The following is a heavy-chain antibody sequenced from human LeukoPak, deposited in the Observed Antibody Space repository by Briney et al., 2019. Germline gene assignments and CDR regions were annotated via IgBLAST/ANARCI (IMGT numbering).Heavy chain of an antibody. Sequence: SETLSLTCTVSGGSISSYYWSWIRQPPGKGLEWIGYIYYSGSTNYNPSLKSRVTITVDTSKNQFSLKLSSVTAADTAVYYCAAQVGYSSSWYLWRDAFDIWGQGTMVTVSS. CDR3: AAQVGYSSSWYLWRDAFDI. V-gene: IGHV4-59*01. J-gene: IGHJ3*02. CDR1: GGSISSYY. D-gene: IGHD6-13*01. CDR2: IYYSGST.